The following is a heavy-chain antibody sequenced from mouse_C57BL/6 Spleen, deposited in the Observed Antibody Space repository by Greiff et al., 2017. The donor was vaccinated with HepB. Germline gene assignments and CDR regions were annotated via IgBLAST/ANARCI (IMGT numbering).Heavy chain of an antibody. CDR3: ARLDYGSSHFAY. Sequence: QVQLQQPGAELVKPGASVKLSCKASGYTFTSYWMHWVKQRPGQGLEWIGMIHPNSGSTNYNEKFKSKATLTVDKSSSTAYMQISSLTSEDSAVYYCARLDYGSSHFAYWGQGTLVTVSA. CDR2: IHPNSGST. CDR1: GYTFTSYW. J-gene: IGHJ3*01. D-gene: IGHD1-1*01. V-gene: IGHV1-64*01.